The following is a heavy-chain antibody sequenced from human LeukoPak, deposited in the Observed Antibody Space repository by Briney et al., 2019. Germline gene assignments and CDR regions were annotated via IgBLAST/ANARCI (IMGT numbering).Heavy chain of an antibody. CDR1: GGSISSYY. CDR2: IYYSGST. Sequence: PSETLSLTCTVSGGSISSYYWSWIRQPPGKGLEWIGYIYYSGSTNYNPSLKSRVTISVDTSKNQFSLKLSSVTAADTAVYYCARDPWLGAFDIWGKGTMVTVSS. D-gene: IGHD3-10*01. J-gene: IGHJ3*02. V-gene: IGHV4-59*01. CDR3: ARDPWLGAFDI.